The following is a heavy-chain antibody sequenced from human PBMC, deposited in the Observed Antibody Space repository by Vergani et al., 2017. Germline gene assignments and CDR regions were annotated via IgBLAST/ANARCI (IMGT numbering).Heavy chain of an antibody. J-gene: IGHJ4*02. CDR1: GFTFRNYA. CDR2: ISDNGGTT. CDR3: AKRTSGRFD. V-gene: IGHV3-23*04. Sequence: EVQLVESGGGLVQPGGSLRLSCAASGFTFRNYAMTWVRQAPGKGLEWVSIISDNGGTTYYADSVKGRFTISRDNAKKSLYLQMNSLRAEDTAVYYCAKRTSGRFDWGQGTLVTVSS. D-gene: IGHD1-26*01.